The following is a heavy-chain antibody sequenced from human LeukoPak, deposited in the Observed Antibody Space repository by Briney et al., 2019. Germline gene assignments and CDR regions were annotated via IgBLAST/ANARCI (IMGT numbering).Heavy chain of an antibody. V-gene: IGHV4-30-4*01. CDR2: IYYTGST. CDR3: ARTYYFDSSGYIDSFDI. D-gene: IGHD3-22*01. Sequence: SETLSLTCTVSGASISSGDYYWSWIRQSPGKGLEWIGYIYYTGSTYYSPSLKSRLTISVDTSKNQFSLKLNSVTAADTAVYYCARTYYFDSSGYIDSFDIWGQGTMVTVSS. CDR1: GASISSGDYY. J-gene: IGHJ3*02.